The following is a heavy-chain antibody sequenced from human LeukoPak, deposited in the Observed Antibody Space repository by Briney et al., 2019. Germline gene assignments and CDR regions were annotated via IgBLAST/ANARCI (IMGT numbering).Heavy chain of an antibody. CDR1: GGFISGHY. CDR2: IYDSGST. V-gene: IGHV4-59*11. D-gene: IGHD4-17*01. J-gene: IGHJ5*02. Sequence: SETLSLTCTVSGGFISGHYWSWIRQPPGKGLEWIGYIYDSGSTTYNPSLRSRVTISVDTSKNQFSLKLSSVTAADTAVYYCARSDTTVTGLDPWGQGTLVSVSS. CDR3: ARSDTTVTGLDP.